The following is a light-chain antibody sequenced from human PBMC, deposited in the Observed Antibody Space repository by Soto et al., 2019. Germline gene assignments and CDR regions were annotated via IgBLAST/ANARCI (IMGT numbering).Light chain of an antibody. CDR1: QSISNR. J-gene: IGKJ4*01. CDR2: DAS. V-gene: IGKV1-5*01. Sequence: DIEMTQSPSTLSASVGARVTITCRASQSISNRLAWYQQKPGKAPKFLIFDASNLKSGVPSRFSGSGSGTEFTLTISSLQSDDFATSYCQQYNVYSGLSFGGGTKVEIK. CDR3: QQYNVYSGLS.